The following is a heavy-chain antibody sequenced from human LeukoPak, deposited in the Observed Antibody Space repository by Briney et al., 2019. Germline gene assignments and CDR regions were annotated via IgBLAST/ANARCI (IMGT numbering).Heavy chain of an antibody. D-gene: IGHD6-19*01. CDR1: GYTFTDYY. CDR3: ARRPHSSGWSSSITLFEH. Sequence: ASLKVSCKASGYTFTDYYIHCVRQAPGQGLEWMGWIYPNSGDTNYAQKFQGRVTMTSDTSISTAYMELSSLRSDDTAIYYCARRPHSSGWSSSITLFEHWGQGTLVTVSS. CDR2: IYPNSGDT. V-gene: IGHV1-2*02. J-gene: IGHJ4*02.